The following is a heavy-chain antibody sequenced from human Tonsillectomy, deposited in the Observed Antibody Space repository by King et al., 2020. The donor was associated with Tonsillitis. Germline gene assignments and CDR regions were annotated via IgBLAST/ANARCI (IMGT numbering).Heavy chain of an antibody. CDR2: ITPIFGPA. CDR1: GGSLSNNY. V-gene: IGHV1-69*01. CDR3: ATIVGGDGFEI. J-gene: IGHJ3*02. Sequence: AQLVQSGAEVKKPGSSMKVSCKASGGSLSNNYVTWVRQAPGQGFEWMGGITPIFGPARYAPKFQDRVTINADDSTNTFYMTLSTLTFEDTAAYYCATIVGGDGFEIWGQGTVVTVSS. D-gene: IGHD2/OR15-2a*01.